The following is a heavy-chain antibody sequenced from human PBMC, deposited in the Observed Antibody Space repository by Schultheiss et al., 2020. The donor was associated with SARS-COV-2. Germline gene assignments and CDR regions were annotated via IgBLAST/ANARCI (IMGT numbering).Heavy chain of an antibody. J-gene: IGHJ4*02. CDR2: ISSSSSYT. CDR3: ARVAYYDSSGYCYFDY. Sequence: GGSLRLSCAASGFTFSDYYMSWIRQAPGKGLEWVSYISSSSSYTNYADSVKGRFTISRDNAKNSLYLQMNSLRAEDTAVYYCARVAYYDSSGYCYFDYWGQGTLVTVSS. CDR1: GFTFSDYY. D-gene: IGHD3-22*01. V-gene: IGHV3-11*06.